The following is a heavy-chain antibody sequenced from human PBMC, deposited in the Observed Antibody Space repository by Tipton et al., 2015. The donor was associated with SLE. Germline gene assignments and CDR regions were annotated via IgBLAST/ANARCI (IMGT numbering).Heavy chain of an antibody. CDR3: ANADTAAGTEYFDY. CDR2: ISSTSSHI. Sequence: SLRLSCAATGFTFSSYNMNWVRQAPGKGLEWVSSISSTSSHIYYADSVRGRFTISRDNAKNSLYLQMNSLRAEDTAVYYCANADTAAGTEYFDYWGQGTLVTVSS. D-gene: IGHD6-13*01. J-gene: IGHJ4*02. CDR1: GFTFSSYN. V-gene: IGHV3-21*01.